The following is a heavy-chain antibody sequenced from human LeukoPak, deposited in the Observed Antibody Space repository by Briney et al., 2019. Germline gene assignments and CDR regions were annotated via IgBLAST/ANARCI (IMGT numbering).Heavy chain of an antibody. D-gene: IGHD6-13*01. V-gene: IGHV1-2*02. CDR1: GYTFTRYY. Sequence: ASVKVSCKASGYTFTRYYMHWVRQAPGQGLEWMGWINPNSGGTNYAQKFQGRVTMTRDTSISTAYMELSRLRSDDTAVYYCAREPGGSSWYYFDYWGQGTLVTVSS. CDR3: AREPGGSSWYYFDY. CDR2: INPNSGGT. J-gene: IGHJ4*02.